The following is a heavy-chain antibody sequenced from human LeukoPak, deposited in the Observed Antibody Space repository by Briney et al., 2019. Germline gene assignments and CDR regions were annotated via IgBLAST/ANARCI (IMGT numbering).Heavy chain of an antibody. CDR1: GFTFSSYG. J-gene: IGHJ6*03. V-gene: IGHV3-23*01. CDR2: ISGSGGST. D-gene: IGHD6-13*01. Sequence: GGTLRLSCAASGFTFSSYGMSWVRQAPGKGLEWVSAISGSGGSTYYADSVKGRFTISRDNPKNTLYLQMNSLRAEDTAVYYCAKMYSSSWYSYYYMDVWGKGTTVTISS. CDR3: AKMYSSSWYSYYYMDV.